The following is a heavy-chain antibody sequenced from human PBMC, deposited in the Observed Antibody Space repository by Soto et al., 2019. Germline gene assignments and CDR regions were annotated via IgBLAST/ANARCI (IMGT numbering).Heavy chain of an antibody. CDR1: GGSISRGDYY. CDR2: IYSSGST. V-gene: IGHV4-31*03. Sequence: QVQLQESGPGLVKPSQTVSLTCSVSGGSISRGDYYWNWIRQHPGKGLEWIAFIYSSGSTYYNPSLKSRVTISVDTSKNQFSLKLSSVTAAYTAVYYCARSGNYYDRSGYIDYWGQGTLVTVSS. J-gene: IGHJ4*02. D-gene: IGHD3-22*01. CDR3: ARSGNYYDRSGYIDY.